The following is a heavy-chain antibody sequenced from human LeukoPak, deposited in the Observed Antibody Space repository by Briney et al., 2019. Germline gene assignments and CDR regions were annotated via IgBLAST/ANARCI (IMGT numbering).Heavy chain of an antibody. V-gene: IGHV3-21*01. D-gene: IGHD5-18*01. CDR1: EFTFSSYS. CDR3: ANSREYSYGFDY. J-gene: IGHJ4*02. CDR2: ISSSSSYI. Sequence: GGSLRLSCAASEFTFSSYSMNWVRQAPGKGLEWVSSISSSSSYIYYADSVKGRFTISRDNAKNSLYLQMNGLRAEDTAVYYCANSREYSYGFDYWGQGTLVTVSS.